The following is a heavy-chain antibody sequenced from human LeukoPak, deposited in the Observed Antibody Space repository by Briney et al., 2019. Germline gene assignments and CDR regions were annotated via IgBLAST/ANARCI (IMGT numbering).Heavy chain of an antibody. Sequence: GGSLRLSCAASGFTFSSYSMNWVRQAPGKGLEWVSYISSSSSTIYYADSVKGRFTISRDNSKNTLYLQMNSLRAEDTAVYYCAKDFAGSRYYYDSSGYLNWGQATLVTVSS. J-gene: IGHJ4*02. CDR2: ISSSSSTI. D-gene: IGHD3-22*01. CDR1: GFTFSSYS. V-gene: IGHV3-48*01. CDR3: AKDFAGSRYYYDSSGYLN.